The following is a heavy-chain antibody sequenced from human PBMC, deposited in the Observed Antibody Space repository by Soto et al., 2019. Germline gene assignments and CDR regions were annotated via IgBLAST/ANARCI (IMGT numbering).Heavy chain of an antibody. CDR2: ISTTSTYI. CDR3: VRDYVMDV. J-gene: IGHJ6*02. V-gene: IGHV3-21*01. CDR1: GFTFSGDA. D-gene: IGHD3-10*02. Sequence: GGSLRLSCAASGFTFSGDAMNWVRQAPGKGLEWVSSISTTSTYIYYAESVKGRLTISRDNANNSLHLQMNSLRAEDTAVYYCVRDYVMDVWGQGATVTVSS.